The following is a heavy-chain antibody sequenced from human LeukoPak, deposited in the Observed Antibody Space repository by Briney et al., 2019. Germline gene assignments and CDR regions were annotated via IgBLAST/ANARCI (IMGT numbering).Heavy chain of an antibody. CDR3: ARDIYIAVAGREYFQH. CDR2: ISGSGGST. D-gene: IGHD6-19*01. J-gene: IGHJ1*01. Sequence: GGSLRPSCAASGFTFSSYAMSWVRQAPGKGLEWVSAISGSGGSTYYADSVKGRFTISRDNSKNTLYLQMNSLRAEDTAVYYCARDIYIAVAGREYFQHWGQGTLVTVSS. CDR1: GFTFSSYA. V-gene: IGHV3-23*01.